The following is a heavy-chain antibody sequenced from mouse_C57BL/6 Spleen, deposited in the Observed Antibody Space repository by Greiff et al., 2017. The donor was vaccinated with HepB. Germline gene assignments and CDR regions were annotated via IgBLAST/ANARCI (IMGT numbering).Heavy chain of an antibody. CDR2: INPSSGYT. V-gene: IGHV1-4*01. CDR1: GYTFTSYT. J-gene: IGHJ1*03. Sequence: QVHVKQSGAELARPGASVKMSCKASGYTFTSYTMHWVKQRPGQGLEWIGYINPSSGYTKYNQKFKDKATLTADKSSSTAYMQLSSLTSEDSAVYYCARPLHYYGSRDWYFDVWGTGTTVTVSS. D-gene: IGHD1-1*01. CDR3: ARPLHYYGSRDWYFDV.